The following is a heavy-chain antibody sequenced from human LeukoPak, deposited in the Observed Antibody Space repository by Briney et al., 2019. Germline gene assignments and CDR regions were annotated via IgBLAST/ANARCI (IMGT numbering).Heavy chain of an antibody. CDR2: IIPIFGTA. CDR1: GGTFSSYA. Sequence: ASVKVSCKASGGTFSSYAISWVRQAPGQGLEWMGGIIPIFGTANYAQKFQGRVTITADESTSTAYMELSSLRSEDTAVYYCASATLQYSGYDHYYYYYMDVWGKGTTVTVSS. CDR3: ASATLQYSGYDHYYYYYMDV. V-gene: IGHV1-69*13. J-gene: IGHJ6*03. D-gene: IGHD5-12*01.